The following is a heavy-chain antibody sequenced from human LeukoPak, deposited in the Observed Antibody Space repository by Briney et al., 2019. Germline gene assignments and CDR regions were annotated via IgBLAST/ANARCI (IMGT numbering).Heavy chain of an antibody. V-gene: IGHV4-39*01. CDR1: GGSISSSSYY. CDR2: IYYSGST. J-gene: IGHJ6*03. Sequence: SETLSLTCTVSGGSISSSSYYWGWIRQPPGKGLEWIGSIYYSGSTYYNPSLKSRVTISVDTSKNQFSLKLSSVTAADTAVYYCARHGPSSGWYDYYYYMDVWGQGTTVTVSS. CDR3: ARHGPSSGWYDYYYYMDV. D-gene: IGHD6-25*01.